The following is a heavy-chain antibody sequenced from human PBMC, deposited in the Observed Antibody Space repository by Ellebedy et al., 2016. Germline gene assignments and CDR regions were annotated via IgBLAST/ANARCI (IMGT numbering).Heavy chain of an antibody. CDR1: GFTFSSYA. J-gene: IGHJ4*02. D-gene: IGHD5-24*01. V-gene: IGHV3-23*01. CDR2: ISGSGGST. CDR3: AREEDGYNSD. Sequence: GESLKISCAASGFTFSSYAMSWVRQAPGKGLEWVSAISGSGGSTYYADSVKGRFTISRDNAKNSLYLQMNSLRAEDTAVYYCAREEDGYNSDWGQGTLVTVSS.